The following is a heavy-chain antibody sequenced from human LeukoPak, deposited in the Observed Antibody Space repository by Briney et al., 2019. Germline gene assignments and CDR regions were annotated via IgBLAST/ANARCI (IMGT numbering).Heavy chain of an antibody. Sequence: SETLSLTCTVSGGSISSYYWSWIRQPAGKGLEWIGRIYTSGSTNYNPSLKSRVTISVDTSKNQFSLKLRSVTAADTAVYYCAREILYDSSAYNVWGQGTLVTVSS. CDR2: IYTSGST. V-gene: IGHV4-4*07. J-gene: IGHJ4*02. D-gene: IGHD3-22*01. CDR3: AREILYDSSAYNV. CDR1: GGSISSYY.